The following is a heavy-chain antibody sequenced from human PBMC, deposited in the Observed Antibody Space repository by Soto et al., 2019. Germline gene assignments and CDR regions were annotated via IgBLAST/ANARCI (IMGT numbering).Heavy chain of an antibody. V-gene: IGHV3-30-3*01. CDR2: ISYDGSNK. CDR3: AQLLGGSYAFEI. CDR1: GFTFSSYA. J-gene: IGHJ3*02. D-gene: IGHD1-26*01. Sequence: PWGSLRLSCAASGFTFSSYAMHWVRQAPGKGLEWVAVISYDGSNKYYADSVKGRFTISRDNSKNTLYLQMNSLRPEDTAVYYCAQLLGGSYAFEIWGQGTMVTVSS.